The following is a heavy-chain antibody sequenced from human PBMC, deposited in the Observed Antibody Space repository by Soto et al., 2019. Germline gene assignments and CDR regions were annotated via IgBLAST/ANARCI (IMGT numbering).Heavy chain of an antibody. D-gene: IGHD3-10*01. CDR2: INHSGST. J-gene: IGHJ3*02. CDR3: ARASIGYYYGSGSYYQSSAFDI. CDR1: GGSFSGYY. Sequence: SETLSLTCAVYGGSFSGYYWSWIRQPPGKGLEWIGEINHSGSTNYNPSLKSRVTISVDTSKNQFSLKLSSVTAADTAVYYCARASIGYYYGSGSYYQSSAFDIWGQGTMVTVSS. V-gene: IGHV4-34*01.